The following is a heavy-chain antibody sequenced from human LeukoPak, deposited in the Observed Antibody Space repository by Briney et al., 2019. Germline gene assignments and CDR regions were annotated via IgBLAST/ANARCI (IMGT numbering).Heavy chain of an antibody. CDR3: ARDDSSGYYYLGY. CDR2: IIPILGIA. V-gene: IGHV1-69*04. CDR1: GGTFSSYT. D-gene: IGHD3-22*01. Sequence: SVKVSCKASGGTFSSYTISWVRQAPGQGLEWMGRIIPILGIANYAQKFQGRVTITADKSTSTAYMELSSLRSEDTAVYYCARDDSSGYYYLGYWGQGTLVTVSS. J-gene: IGHJ4*02.